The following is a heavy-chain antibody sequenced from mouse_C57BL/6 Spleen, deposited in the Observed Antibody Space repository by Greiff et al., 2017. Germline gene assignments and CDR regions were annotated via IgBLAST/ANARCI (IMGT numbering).Heavy chain of an antibody. D-gene: IGHD1-1*01. CDR3: ARSLLLQGGD. CDR1: GYTFTSYW. CDR2: IYPGSGST. J-gene: IGHJ2*01. V-gene: IGHV1-55*01. Sequence: QVQLQQPGAELVKPGASVKLSCKASGYTFTSYWITWVKQRPGQGLEWIGVIYPGSGSTTYNEKFKSKAPLTVDTSSSPAYMQLSSLTSEDSAVYSCARSLLLQGGDWGQGTTLTVSS.